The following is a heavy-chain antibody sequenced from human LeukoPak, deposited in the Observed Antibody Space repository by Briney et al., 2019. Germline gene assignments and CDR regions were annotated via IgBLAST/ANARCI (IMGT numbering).Heavy chain of an antibody. CDR2: ISYDGSNK. CDR1: GFTFSSYA. Sequence: GGSLRLSCAASGFTFSSYAMHWVRQAPGKGLEWVAVISYDGSNKYYADSVKGRFTISRDNSKNTLYLQMNSLRAEDTAVYYCAREPSPHDAFDIWGLGTMVTVSS. J-gene: IGHJ3*02. V-gene: IGHV3-30*14. CDR3: AREPSPHDAFDI.